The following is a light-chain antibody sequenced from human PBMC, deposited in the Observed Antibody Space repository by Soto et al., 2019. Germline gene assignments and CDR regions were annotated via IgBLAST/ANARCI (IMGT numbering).Light chain of an antibody. CDR3: QSYDISLTGVI. J-gene: IGLJ2*01. V-gene: IGLV1-40*01. CDR1: SSNIGAGYD. CDR2: GNR. Sequence: QSVLTQPPSVSGAPGQRVTISCTGSSSNIGAGYDVHWYRQLPGTAPKLLIHGNRNRPSGVPDRFSASKSGTSASLANAGLLAEEEADYYFQSYDISLTGVIFGGGTQLTVL.